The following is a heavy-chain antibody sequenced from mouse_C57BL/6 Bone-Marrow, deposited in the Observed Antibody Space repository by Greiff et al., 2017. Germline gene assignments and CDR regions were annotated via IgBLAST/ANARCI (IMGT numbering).Heavy chain of an antibody. CDR1: GYTFTSYG. CDR2: IYPGSGST. CDR3: ARRATVVDY. J-gene: IGHJ2*01. V-gene: IGHV1-81*01. D-gene: IGHD1-1*01. Sequence: QVQLQQSGAELARPGASVKLSCKASGYTFTSYGISWVKQRTGQGLEWIGEIYPGSGSTNYNEKFKSKATLTVDTSSSTAYMQLSSLTSEDSAVYYCARRATVVDYWGQGTTLTVSS.